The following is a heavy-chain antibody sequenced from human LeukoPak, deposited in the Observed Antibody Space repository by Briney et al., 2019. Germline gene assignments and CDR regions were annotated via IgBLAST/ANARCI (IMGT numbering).Heavy chain of an antibody. J-gene: IGHJ4*02. CDR2: ISGSGGST. V-gene: IGHV3-21*01. CDR3: ARAKGVLGRHLEWLLYPLDY. D-gene: IGHD3-3*01. CDR1: GFTFSSYG. Sequence: GGSLRLSCAASGFTFSSYGMHWVRQAPGEGLEWVSAISGSGGSTYYADSVKGRFTISRDNAKNSLYLQMNSLRAEDTAVYYCARAKGVLGRHLEWLLYPLDYRGQGTLVTVSS.